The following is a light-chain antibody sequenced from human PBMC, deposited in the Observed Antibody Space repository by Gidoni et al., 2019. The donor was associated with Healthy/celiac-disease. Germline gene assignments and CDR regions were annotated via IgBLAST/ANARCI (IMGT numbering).Light chain of an antibody. V-gene: IGKV1-5*03. CDR3: QQHNSFWT. J-gene: IGKJ1*01. CDR1: QTISSW. Sequence: DIQLTQSPSTLSASVGDRVTITCRASQTISSWLAWYQQKPGKAPKLLIYKASTLESGVPSRFSGRESGTEFTLTISSLQPDDFATYYCQQHNSFWTFGQGTKVEAK. CDR2: KAS.